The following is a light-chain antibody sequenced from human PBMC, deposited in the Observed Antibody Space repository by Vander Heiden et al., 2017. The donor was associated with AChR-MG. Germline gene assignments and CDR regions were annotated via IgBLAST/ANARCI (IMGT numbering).Light chain of an antibody. CDR1: QSVGSN. J-gene: IGKJ3*01. CDR2: GAS. V-gene: IGKV3-15*01. Sequence: EIVLTQPPTTLSVSPGERATLSCRASQSVGSNLAWYQQKPGQAPRLLIYGASTRATGIPARFSGSASGTEFTLTINSLQSEDFAVYYCQQYNDWPLFTFGRGTKVDIK. CDR3: QQYNDWPLFT.